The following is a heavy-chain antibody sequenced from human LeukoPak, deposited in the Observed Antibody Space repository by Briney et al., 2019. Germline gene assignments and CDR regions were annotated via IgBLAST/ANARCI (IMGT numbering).Heavy chain of an antibody. CDR2: TYSGGTT. D-gene: IGHD5-24*01. Sequence: GGSLILSCAASGFTVSSNYMSWVRQAPGKGLEWVSVTYSGGTTYYADSVKGRFTISRDNSKNTLHLQMNSLRAEDTAVYYCARDNGDGYRTHWGQGTLVTVSS. CDR1: GFTVSSNY. J-gene: IGHJ4*02. CDR3: ARDNGDGYRTH. V-gene: IGHV3-66*01.